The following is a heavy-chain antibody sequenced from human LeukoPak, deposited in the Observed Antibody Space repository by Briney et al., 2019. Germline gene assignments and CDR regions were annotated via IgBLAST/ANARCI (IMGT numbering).Heavy chain of an antibody. Sequence: GASVKVSCKASGVTFSSYAISWVRQAPGQGLEWMGGIIPIFGTANYAQKFQGRVTITADESTSTAYMELSSLRSDDTAIYYCASGLGYSFGDYWGQGTLVTVSS. CDR1: GVTFSSYA. CDR2: IIPIFGTA. D-gene: IGHD5-18*01. CDR3: ASGLGYSFGDY. J-gene: IGHJ4*02. V-gene: IGHV1-69*13.